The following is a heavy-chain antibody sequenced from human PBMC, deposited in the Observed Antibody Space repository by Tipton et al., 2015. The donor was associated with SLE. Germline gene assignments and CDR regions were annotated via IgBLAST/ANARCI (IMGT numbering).Heavy chain of an antibody. D-gene: IGHD3-3*01. Sequence: TLSLTCTVSGGSICSYYWSWIRQPPGKGLEWIGYIYYSGSTNYNPSLKSRVTISVDTSKNQFSLKLSSVTAADTAVYYCARGDTIPSGWFDPWGQGTLVTVSS. CDR2: IYYSGST. J-gene: IGHJ5*02. CDR3: ARGDTIPSGWFDP. CDR1: GGSICSYY. V-gene: IGHV4-59*01.